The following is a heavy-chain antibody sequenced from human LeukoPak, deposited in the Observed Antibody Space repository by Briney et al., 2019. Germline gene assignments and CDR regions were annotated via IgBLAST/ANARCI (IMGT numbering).Heavy chain of an antibody. CDR1: GFTFSSYW. V-gene: IGHV3-7*01. D-gene: IGHD3-3*01. CDR3: ARGYDFWSGYPDAFDI. J-gene: IGHJ3*02. Sequence: GGSLRLSCAASGFTFSSYWMSWVRQAPGKGLEWVANIKQDGSEKYYVDSVKGRFTISRDNAKNSLYLQMNSLRAEDTAVYYCARGYDFWSGYPDAFDIWGQGTMVTVSS. CDR2: IKQDGSEK.